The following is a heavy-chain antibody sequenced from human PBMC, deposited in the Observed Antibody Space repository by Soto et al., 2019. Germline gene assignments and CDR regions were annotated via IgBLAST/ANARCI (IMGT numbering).Heavy chain of an antibody. CDR2: ISGNGGST. V-gene: IGHV3-23*01. Sequence: EVQLLESGGGLVQPGGSLRLSCAASGFTFSSYAMSWVRQAPGMGLEWVSLISGNGGSTYYADSVKGRFTISRDNSTNTLYLQMNSLRAEDTAIYYCAKDNWVYCSCTSCYSDYWGQGILVTVSS. CDR3: AKDNWVYCSCTSCYSDY. J-gene: IGHJ4*02. CDR1: GFTFSSYA. D-gene: IGHD2-2*01.